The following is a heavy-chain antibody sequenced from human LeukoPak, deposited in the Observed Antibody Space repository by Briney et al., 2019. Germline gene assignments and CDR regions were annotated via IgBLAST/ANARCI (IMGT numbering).Heavy chain of an antibody. J-gene: IGHJ4*02. D-gene: IGHD3-22*01. V-gene: IGHV1-18*01. CDR3: ARDGVTMIVVGDFDY. CDR1: GYTFTSYG. Sequence: GASVKVSCKASGYTFTSYGISWVRQAPGQGLEWMGWISAYNGNTNYAQKLRGRVTMTTDTSTSTAYMELRSLRSDDTAVYYCARDGVTMIVVGDFDYWGQGTLVTVSS. CDR2: ISAYNGNT.